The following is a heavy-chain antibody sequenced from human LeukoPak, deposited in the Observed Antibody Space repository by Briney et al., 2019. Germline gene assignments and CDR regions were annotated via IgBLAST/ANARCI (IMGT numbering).Heavy chain of an antibody. Sequence: PSETLSLTCTVSGGSISSSSYYWGWIRQPPGKGLEWIGSIYYSGSTYYNPSLKSRVTISVDTSKNQFSLILTSVTAADTAVYYCARFYNWNDVAWFDPWGQGTPVTVSS. D-gene: IGHD1-20*01. CDR3: ARFYNWNDVAWFDP. V-gene: IGHV4-39*07. J-gene: IGHJ5*02. CDR1: GGSISSSSYY. CDR2: IYYSGST.